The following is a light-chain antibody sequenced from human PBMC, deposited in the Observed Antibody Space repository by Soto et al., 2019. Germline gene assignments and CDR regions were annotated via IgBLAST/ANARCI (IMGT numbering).Light chain of an antibody. J-gene: IGKJ2*01. CDR2: GVF. Sequence: ETVLKQSPGTVSLSPGERATLSCRTSQSVNSNYLAWYQQKPGQAPRLLIYGVFNRATGIPDRFSGSGSGTDFTLTISGLEPEDSAVYSCQHDDGSPRTFGQGTKREIK. CDR3: QHDDGSPRT. V-gene: IGKV3-20*01. CDR1: QSVNSNY.